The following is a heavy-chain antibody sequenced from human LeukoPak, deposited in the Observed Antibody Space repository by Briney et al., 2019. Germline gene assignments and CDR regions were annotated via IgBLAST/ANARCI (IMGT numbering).Heavy chain of an antibody. CDR3: AKSPGTTGWFDP. V-gene: IGHV3-23*01. J-gene: IGHJ5*02. CDR2: ISGSGATI. D-gene: IGHD1-1*01. CDR1: GFTFSTYG. Sequence: GGSLRLSCAASGFTFSTYGMSWVRQAPGKGLEWVSGISGSGATIYYADSVKGRFAISRDNSKNTLYLQMNSLRAEDTAVYYCAKSPGTTGWFDPWGQGTLVTVSS.